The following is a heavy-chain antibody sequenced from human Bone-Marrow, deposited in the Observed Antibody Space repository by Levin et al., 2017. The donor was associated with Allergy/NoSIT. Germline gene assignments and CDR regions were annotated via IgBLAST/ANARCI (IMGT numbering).Heavy chain of an antibody. Sequence: RAGGSLRLSCAASGFTFSNYAMSWVRQAPGKGLEWVSGISGSGGSLYYADSVKGRFTISRDNSGNMMSLQMNSLSAEDTAVYYCAKEMYGNYGPYYFDYWGQGTLVTVSS. V-gene: IGHV3-23*01. D-gene: IGHD3-10*01. J-gene: IGHJ4*02. CDR3: AKEMYGNYGPYYFDY. CDR1: GFTFSNYA. CDR2: ISGSGGSL.